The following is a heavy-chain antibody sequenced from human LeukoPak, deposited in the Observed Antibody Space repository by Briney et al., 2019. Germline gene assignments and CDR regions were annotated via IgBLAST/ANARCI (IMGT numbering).Heavy chain of an antibody. J-gene: IGHJ4*02. D-gene: IGHD3-10*01. V-gene: IGHV3-33*01. CDR3: TRGRGGLHYFDC. CDR1: RFTFRNYG. CDR2: IWYDGSNQ. Sequence: PGGSLRLSCAASRFTFRNYGMHWVRQAPGKGLEWVAVIWYDGSNQVYADSVKGRFTVSRDNSKNTLHLQMNSLRAEDTAVYYCTRGRGGLHYFDCWGQGTLVTISS.